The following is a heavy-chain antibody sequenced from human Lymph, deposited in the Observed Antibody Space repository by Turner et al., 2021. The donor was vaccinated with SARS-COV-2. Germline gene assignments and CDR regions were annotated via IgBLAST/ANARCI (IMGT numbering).Heavy chain of an antibody. V-gene: IGHV4-59*01. CDR2: IYYSGST. CDR3: ARGFDY. J-gene: IGHJ4*02. CDR1: GYSISNYY. Sequence: QVQLQESGPGLVKPSETLSLTCTVSGYSISNYYWSWIRQPPGKGLEWIGYIYYSGSTNYNPSLKGRVTISVDTSKNHFSLKLSSVTAADTAVYYCARGFDYWGQGTLVTVSS.